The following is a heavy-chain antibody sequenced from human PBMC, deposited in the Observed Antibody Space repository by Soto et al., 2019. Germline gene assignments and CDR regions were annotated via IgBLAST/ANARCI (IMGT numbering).Heavy chain of an antibody. Sequence: QVQLVQSGAEVKKPGSSVKVSCKASGGTFSSYAISWVRQAPGQGLEWMGGIIPIFGTANYAQKFQGRVTITADESTSTAYMELSSRRSEDTDVYYCARAGDFWSGYWDDAFDIWGQGTMVTVSS. CDR1: GGTFSSYA. J-gene: IGHJ3*02. CDR3: ARAGDFWSGYWDDAFDI. D-gene: IGHD3-3*01. V-gene: IGHV1-69*12. CDR2: IIPIFGTA.